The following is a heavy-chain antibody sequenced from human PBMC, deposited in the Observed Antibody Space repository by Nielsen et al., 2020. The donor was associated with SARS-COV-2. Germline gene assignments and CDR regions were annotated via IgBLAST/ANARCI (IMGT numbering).Heavy chain of an antibody. V-gene: IGHV3-23*01. D-gene: IGHD2-2*02. J-gene: IGHJ4*02. CDR1: GFTFSSYA. Sequence: GGSLRLSCAASGFTFSSYAMSWVRQAPGKGLEWVSLISASGGSTYNADSVKGRFTISRDNSRNTLYLQMNSLRGEDTAVYYCAKDRAIFMIYFTRGGPDFWGQGTLVTVSS. CDR2: ISASGGST. CDR3: AKDRAIFMIYFTRGGPDF.